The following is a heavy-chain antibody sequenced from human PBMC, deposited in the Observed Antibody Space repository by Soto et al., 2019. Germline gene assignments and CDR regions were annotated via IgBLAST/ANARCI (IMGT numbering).Heavy chain of an antibody. CDR1: GFTFSGYG. V-gene: IGHV3-30*03. D-gene: IGHD6-13*01. J-gene: IGHJ4*02. Sequence: QVQLVESGGGVVQPGRSLRLSCAAYGFTFSGYGMHWVRQAPGEGLQWVAVLANDGSYQYYADSLKGRFTISRDNSKNTLYLQMDSLRPEDTAVYYCARSSGGSSWYAPDYWGQGTLVTVSP. CDR2: LANDGSYQ. CDR3: ARSSGGSSWYAPDY.